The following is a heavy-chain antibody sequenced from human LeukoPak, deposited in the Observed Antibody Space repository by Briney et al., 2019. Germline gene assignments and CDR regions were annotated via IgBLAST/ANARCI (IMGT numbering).Heavy chain of an antibody. CDR3: ARGGENWSKRNYGMDV. CDR1: GGSISSYY. D-gene: IGHD1/OR15-1a*01. Sequence: SETLSLTCTVSGGSISSYYWSWIRQPPGKGLEWIGYIYYSGSTNYNPSLKSRVTISVDTSKNQFSLKLSSVTAADTAVYYCARGGENWSKRNYGMDVWGQGTTVTVSS. CDR2: IYYSGST. J-gene: IGHJ6*02. V-gene: IGHV4-59*01.